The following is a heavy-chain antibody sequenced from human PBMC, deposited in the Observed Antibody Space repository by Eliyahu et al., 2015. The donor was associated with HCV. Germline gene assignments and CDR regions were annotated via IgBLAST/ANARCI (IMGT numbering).Heavy chain of an antibody. CDR3: VRDRGLMVHYYYGMDV. V-gene: IGHV3-7*01. Sequence: EVQLVESGGDLVQSGGSLGLSCAASSFXFXXYWMNWVRQAPGKGLEWVANIKQDGSEKYYVDSVKGRFTISRDNAKNSLYLQMNSLRVEDTAVYYCVRDRGLMVHYYYGMDVWGQGTTVTVSS. CDR1: SFXFXXYW. CDR2: IKQDGSEK. D-gene: IGHD2-8*01. J-gene: IGHJ6*02.